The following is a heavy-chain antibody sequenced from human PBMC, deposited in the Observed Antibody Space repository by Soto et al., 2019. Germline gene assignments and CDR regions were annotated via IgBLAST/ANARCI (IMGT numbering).Heavy chain of an antibody. D-gene: IGHD3-22*01. J-gene: IGHJ4*02. Sequence: PSETLSLTCTVSGGSISSGDYYWSWIRLPPGKGLEWIGYIYYSGSTYYNPSLKSRVTISVDTSKNQFSLKLSSVPAADTAVYYCARGYTENYYDSSGYQPAFDYWGQGTLVTVSS. CDR2: IYYSGST. CDR1: GGSISSGDYY. V-gene: IGHV4-30-4*01. CDR3: ARGYTENYYDSSGYQPAFDY.